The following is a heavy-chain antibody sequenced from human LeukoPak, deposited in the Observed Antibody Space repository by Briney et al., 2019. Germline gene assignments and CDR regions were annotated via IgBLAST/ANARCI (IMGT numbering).Heavy chain of an antibody. V-gene: IGHV3-30-3*01. CDR2: ISYDGSNK. CDR1: GFTFSSYA. Sequence: GGSLRLSCAASGFTFSSYAMHWVRQAPGKGLEWVALISYDGSNKYYADSVKGRFTISRDNSKNTLYLQMNSLRAEDTAVYYCARVGTYCSGGSCYSFDYWGQGTLVTVSS. J-gene: IGHJ4*02. D-gene: IGHD2-15*01. CDR3: ARVGTYCSGGSCYSFDY.